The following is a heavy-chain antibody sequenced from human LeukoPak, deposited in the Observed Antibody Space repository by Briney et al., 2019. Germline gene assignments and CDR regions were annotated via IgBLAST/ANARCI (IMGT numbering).Heavy chain of an antibody. J-gene: IGHJ4*02. D-gene: IGHD4-17*01. CDR1: GGSISSSSYY. Sequence: PSETLSLTCTVSGGSISSSSYYWGWIRQPPGKGLEWIGTIYYSGSTYYNPSLKSRVTISVDRSKNQFSLKVSSVTAADTAMYYCARHLGYGDYGTNPDYWGQGTLVTVSS. CDR3: ARHLGYGDYGTNPDY. CDR2: IYYSGST. V-gene: IGHV4-39*01.